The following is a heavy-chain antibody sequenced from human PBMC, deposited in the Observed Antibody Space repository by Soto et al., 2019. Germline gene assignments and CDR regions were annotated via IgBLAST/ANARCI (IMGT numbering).Heavy chain of an antibody. CDR3: AKDAITMVRGVISYYGMDV. J-gene: IGHJ6*02. V-gene: IGHV3-9*01. D-gene: IGHD3-10*01. CDR1: GFTFDDYA. Sequence: EVQLVESGGGLVQPGRSLRLSCAASGFTFDDYAMHWVRQAPGKGLEWVSGISWNSGSIGYADSVKGRFTISRDNAKXXLXXQMNSLRAEDPALYYCAKDAITMVRGVISYYGMDVWGQGTTVTVSS. CDR2: ISWNSGSI.